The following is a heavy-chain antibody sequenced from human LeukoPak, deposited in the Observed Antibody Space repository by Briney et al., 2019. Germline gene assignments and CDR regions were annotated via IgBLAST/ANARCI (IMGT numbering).Heavy chain of an antibody. J-gene: IGHJ5*02. D-gene: IGHD3-10*01. Sequence: ASVKVSCKASGFTFTGYSLHWVRQAPGQGLEWMGWINPNSGGTNYAQKFQGRVTMTRDTSINTAYLELSSLRSDDTAVYYCARGYCYDSGSYYCWFDPRGQGTLVTVSS. CDR1: GFTFTGYS. V-gene: IGHV1-2*02. CDR2: INPNSGGT. CDR3: ARGYCYDSGSYYCWFDP.